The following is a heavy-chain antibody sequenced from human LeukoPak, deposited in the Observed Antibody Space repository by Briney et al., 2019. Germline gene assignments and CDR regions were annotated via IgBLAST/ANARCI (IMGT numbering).Heavy chain of an antibody. CDR3: ARVTMVRGVINFDY. Sequence: PSETLSLTCAVYGGSFSGYHWSWIRQPPGKGLEWIGEINHSGSTNYNPSLKSRVTISVDTSKNQFSLKLSSVTAADTAVYYCARVTMVRGVINFDYWGQGTLVTVPS. CDR1: GGSFSGYH. CDR2: INHSGST. J-gene: IGHJ4*02. D-gene: IGHD3-10*01. V-gene: IGHV4-34*01.